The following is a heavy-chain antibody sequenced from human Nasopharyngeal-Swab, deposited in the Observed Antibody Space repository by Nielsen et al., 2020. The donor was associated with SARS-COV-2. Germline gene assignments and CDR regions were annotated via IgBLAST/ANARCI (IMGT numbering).Heavy chain of an antibody. CDR3: ARHERSIWSGYYTGYYYGMDV. J-gene: IGHJ6*02. CDR1: GGSFSGYY. D-gene: IGHD3-3*01. CDR2: INHSGST. Sequence: SETLSLTCAVYGGSFSGYYWSWIRQPPGKGLEWIGEINHSGSTNYNPSLESRVTISVDTSKNQFSLKLSSVTAADTAVYYCARHERSIWSGYYTGYYYGMDVWGQGTTVTVSS. V-gene: IGHV4-34*01.